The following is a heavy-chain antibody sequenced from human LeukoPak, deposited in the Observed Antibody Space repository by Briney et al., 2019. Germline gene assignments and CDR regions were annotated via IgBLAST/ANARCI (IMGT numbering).Heavy chain of an antibody. CDR3: ARQTSMVRASEAFDI. J-gene: IGHJ3*02. CDR1: GYSFTSYW. CDR2: IYPGDSDT. V-gene: IGHV5-51*01. Sequence: GESLKISCKGSGYSFTSYWIGWVRQMPGKGLEWMGIIYPGDSDTRYSPSLQGQVTISADKSISTAYLQWSSLKASDTAMYYCARQTSMVRASEAFDIWGQGTMVTVSS. D-gene: IGHD3-10*01.